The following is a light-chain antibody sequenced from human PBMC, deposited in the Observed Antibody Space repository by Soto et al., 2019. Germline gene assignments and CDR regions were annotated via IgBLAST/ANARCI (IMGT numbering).Light chain of an antibody. CDR1: SNDVGGYNF. CDR3: TSHRKNSPLPYV. V-gene: IGLV2-14*01. CDR2: EVS. Sequence: QSALTQPASVSGSPGQSITISCTGTSNDVGGYNFVSWYQQHPGKAPKVMISEVSNRPSGVSIRFSGSKSGNTASLTISGLQAEDEADYDCTSHRKNSPLPYVFGTGTKLTVL. J-gene: IGLJ1*01.